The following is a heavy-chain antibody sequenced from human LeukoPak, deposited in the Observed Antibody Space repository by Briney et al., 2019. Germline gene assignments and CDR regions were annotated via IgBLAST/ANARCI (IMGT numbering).Heavy chain of an antibody. J-gene: IGHJ4*03. CDR3: ARVAKFAGTYDY. CDR1: GFTFSSYG. V-gene: IGHV3-74*01. CDR2: INSDGSST. D-gene: IGHD3-10*01. Sequence: GGSLRLSCAASGFTFSSYGMHWVRQAPGKGLVWVSRINSDGSSTSYADSVKGRFTISRDNAKNTLYLQMNSLRAEDTAVYYCARVAKFAGTYDYWGQGTTVTVSS.